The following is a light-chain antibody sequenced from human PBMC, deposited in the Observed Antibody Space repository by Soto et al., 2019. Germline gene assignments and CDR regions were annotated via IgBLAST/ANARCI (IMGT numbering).Light chain of an antibody. CDR1: QNIHTN. Sequence: EIVRTQSPATLSVSPGERATLSCRAGQNIHTNLAWYQQKPGQAPRLLFYVASTGSTGLPARFSGSGSGTEFTLTISSLQPDDFATYYCQQYNSYSPTFGQGTKVDIK. V-gene: IGKV3-15*01. J-gene: IGKJ1*01. CDR2: VAS. CDR3: QQYNSYSPT.